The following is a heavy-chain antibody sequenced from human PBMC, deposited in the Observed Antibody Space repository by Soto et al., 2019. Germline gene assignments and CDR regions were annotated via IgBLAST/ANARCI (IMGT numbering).Heavy chain of an antibody. CDR1: GFTFSNAW. CDR3: TTRGYCTNGVCSPGY. D-gene: IGHD2-8*01. J-gene: IGHJ4*02. V-gene: IGHV3-15*01. Sequence: EVQLVESGGGLVKPGGSLRLSCAASGFTFSNAWMSWVRQALGKGLEWVGRIKSKTDGGTTDYAAPVKGRFTISRDDSKNTLYLQMNSLKTEDTAVYYCTTRGYCTNGVCSPGYWGQGTLVTVSS. CDR2: IKSKTDGGTT.